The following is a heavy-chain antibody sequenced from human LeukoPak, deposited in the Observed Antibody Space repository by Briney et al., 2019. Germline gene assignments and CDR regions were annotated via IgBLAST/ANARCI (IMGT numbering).Heavy chain of an antibody. CDR1: GGSISSSSYY. D-gene: IGHD3-3*01. CDR2: IYYSGST. V-gene: IGHV4-39*01. Sequence: PSETLSLTCTVSGGSISSSSYYWGWIRQPPGKGLEWIGSIYYSGSTYYNPSLKSRVTISVDTSKNQFSLKLSSVTAADTAVYYCARHGASYNFWSGYPPYFDPWGQGTLVTVSS. J-gene: IGHJ4*02. CDR3: ARHGASYNFWSGYPPYFDP.